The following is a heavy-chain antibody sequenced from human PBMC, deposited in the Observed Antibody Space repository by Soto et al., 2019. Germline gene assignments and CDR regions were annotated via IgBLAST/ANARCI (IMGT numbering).Heavy chain of an antibody. D-gene: IGHD3-3*02. CDR3: SSCIIAFTDTNLDY. CDR1: GFTFSGSA. CDR2: IRSKANNYAK. V-gene: IGHV3-73*01. Sequence: EVQLVESGGGLVQPGGSLKLSCAASGFTFSGSAVHWVRQASGKGLEWVGRIRSKANNYAKAYAASVKGRFTISRDDSKNTAYLQMSSLNTEDTDVYFCSSCIIAFTDTNLDYWGQGTLVTVSS. J-gene: IGHJ4*02.